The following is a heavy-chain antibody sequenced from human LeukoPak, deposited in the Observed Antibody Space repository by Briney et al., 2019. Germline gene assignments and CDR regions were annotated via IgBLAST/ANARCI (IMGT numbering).Heavy chain of an antibody. V-gene: IGHV4-61*01. CDR1: GGSVSSGSYY. D-gene: IGHD3-9*01. J-gene: IGHJ4*02. CDR3: ARDGLLTGYDY. Sequence: SETLSLTCTVSGGSVSSGSYYWTWIRQPPGKGLEWIGYIYYSGTTNYNPSLKSRVTISVDTSKNQFSLKLGSVTAADTAVYYCARDGLLTGYDYWGQGTLVTVSS. CDR2: IYYSGTT.